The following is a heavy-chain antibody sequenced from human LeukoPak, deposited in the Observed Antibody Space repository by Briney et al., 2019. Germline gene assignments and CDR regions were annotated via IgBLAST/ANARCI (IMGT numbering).Heavy chain of an antibody. CDR2: IYYSGST. CDR1: GDSISTSSYY. J-gene: IGHJ6*03. CDR3: ARHKDYYYSYMDV. Sequence: PSETLSLTCSVSGDSISTSSYYWGWIRQPPGKGLEWIGTIYYSGSTYYNPSLTSRVTISVDTSKNQFSLKLSSVTVADTAVYYCARHKDYYYSYMDVWGKGTTVTISS. V-gene: IGHV4-39*01.